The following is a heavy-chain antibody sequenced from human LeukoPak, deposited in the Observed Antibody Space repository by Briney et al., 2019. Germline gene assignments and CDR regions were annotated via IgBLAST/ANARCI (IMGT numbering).Heavy chain of an antibody. CDR2: IRYGGTNE. Sequence: GGSLRLSCAASGFTFSSVGMHWVRQAPGKGLEWVAFIRYGGTNEYYADSVKGRFTISRDNSKNTLSLLMNGLRVEDTAVYYCARDQHYDVLTAFGLDVRGQGTTVTVSS. V-gene: IGHV3-30*02. D-gene: IGHD3-9*01. CDR3: ARDQHYDVLTAFGLDV. J-gene: IGHJ6*02. CDR1: GFTFSSVG.